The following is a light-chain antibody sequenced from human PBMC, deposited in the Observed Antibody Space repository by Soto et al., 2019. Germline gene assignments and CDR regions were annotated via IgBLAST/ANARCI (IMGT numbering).Light chain of an antibody. Sequence: QSALTQPRSVSGSPGQSVTISCTGTSSDVGGYNYVSWYQQHPGKAPKLMIYDVSKRPSGVPVRFSGSKSGNTASLTISGLQAEDEADYYCCSYAGSYTFDVVFGGGTQLTVL. V-gene: IGLV2-11*01. CDR1: SSDVGGYNY. CDR2: DVS. J-gene: IGLJ2*01. CDR3: CSYAGSYTFDVV.